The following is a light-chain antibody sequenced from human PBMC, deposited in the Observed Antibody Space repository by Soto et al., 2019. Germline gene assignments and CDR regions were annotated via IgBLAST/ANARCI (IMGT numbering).Light chain of an antibody. V-gene: IGLV2-23*01. J-gene: IGLJ1*01. Sequence: QSALTQPASVSGFLGQSITMSCTGNSSDVGTFNLVSWFQQHPGKAPKLLIFEGTKRPSGVSDRFSGSKSGNTASLTISGLQAEDEADYHCCSYAGTRTSWVFGTGTKLTVL. CDR2: EGT. CDR1: SSDVGTFNL. CDR3: CSYAGTRTSWV.